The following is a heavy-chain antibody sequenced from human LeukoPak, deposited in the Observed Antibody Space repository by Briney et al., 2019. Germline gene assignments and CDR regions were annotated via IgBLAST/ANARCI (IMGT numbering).Heavy chain of an antibody. CDR2: IYYSGST. D-gene: IGHD3-22*01. CDR3: ARDTSTYYYDSSGSYDAFDI. V-gene: IGHV4-59*01. CDR1: GGSISSYY. Sequence: PSETLSLTCTVSGGSISSYYWSWIRQPPGKGLEWSGDIYYSGSTIYTPSLKSRVTISVDTSNNQYSLKLSSVTAADTAVYYCARDTSTYYYDSSGSYDAFDIWGPGTMVTVSS. J-gene: IGHJ3*02.